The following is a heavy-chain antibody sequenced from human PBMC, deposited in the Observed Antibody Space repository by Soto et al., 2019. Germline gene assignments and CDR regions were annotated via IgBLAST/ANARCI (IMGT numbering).Heavy chain of an antibody. CDR1: GFTFSSYS. CDR2: ISSSSSTI. J-gene: IGHJ4*02. V-gene: IGHV3-48*01. Sequence: GGSLRLSCAASGFTFSSYSMNWVRQAPGNGLEWVSYISSSSSTIYYADSVKGRFTISRDNAKNSLYLQMNSLRAEDTAVYYCASYSYGHDPAGYWGQGTLVTVSS. CDR3: ASYSYGHDPAGY. D-gene: IGHD5-18*01.